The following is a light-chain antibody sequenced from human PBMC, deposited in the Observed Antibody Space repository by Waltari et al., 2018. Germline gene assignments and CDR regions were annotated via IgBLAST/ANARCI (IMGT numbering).Light chain of an antibody. V-gene: IGKV1-5*01. CDR1: QTINNW. CDR2: GSS. Sequence: DIQMTQSPSTLSAAVGDIVPIPYRASQTINNWLAWYQQKPGKAPKVLIYGSSNLESGVPSRFIGSGSGTKFTLTITSLQPDDFARYYCQQYSSYSAVSFGGGTRVEIK. J-gene: IGKJ4*01. CDR3: QQYSSYSAVS.